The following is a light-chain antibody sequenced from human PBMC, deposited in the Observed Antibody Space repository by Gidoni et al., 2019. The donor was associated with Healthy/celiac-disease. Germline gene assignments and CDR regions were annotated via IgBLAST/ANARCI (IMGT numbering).Light chain of an antibody. CDR2: GAS. Sequence: EIVMTQSPATLSVSPGERATLSCRASQSVSSNLAWYQQKPGQAPRLLIYGASTRATGIPARFSGSGSGTEFTLTISSLQSEDFAVDDCQQYNNWPPYSFXXXTKLEIK. CDR1: QSVSSN. CDR3: QQYNNWPPYS. V-gene: IGKV3-15*01. J-gene: IGKJ2*03.